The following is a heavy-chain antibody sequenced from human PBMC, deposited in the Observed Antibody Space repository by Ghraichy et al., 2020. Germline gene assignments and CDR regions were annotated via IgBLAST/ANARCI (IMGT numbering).Heavy chain of an antibody. CDR2: ISWNSGSI. CDR3: AKDMSSGAGDFQH. CDR1: GFTFDDYA. V-gene: IGHV3-9*01. D-gene: IGHD7-27*01. J-gene: IGHJ1*01. Sequence: SLRLSCAASGFTFDDYAMHWVRQAPGKGLEWVSVISWNSGSIGYADSVKGRFTISRDNAKNSLYLQMNRLRAEDTALYYCAKDMSSGAGDFQHWGQGTLVTVSS.